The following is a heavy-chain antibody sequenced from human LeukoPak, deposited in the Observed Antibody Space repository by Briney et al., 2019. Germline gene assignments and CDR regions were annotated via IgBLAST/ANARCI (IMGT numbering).Heavy chain of an antibody. D-gene: IGHD2-21*01. CDR2: INHSGST. CDR1: GGSFSGYY. Sequence: SETLSLTCAVYGGSFSGYYWSWIRQPPGKGLEGIGEINHSGSTNYNPSLKSRVTISVDTSKNQFSLKLSSVTAADTAVYYCARGPIPFDPWGQGTLVTVSS. CDR3: ARGPIPFDP. V-gene: IGHV4-34*01. J-gene: IGHJ5*02.